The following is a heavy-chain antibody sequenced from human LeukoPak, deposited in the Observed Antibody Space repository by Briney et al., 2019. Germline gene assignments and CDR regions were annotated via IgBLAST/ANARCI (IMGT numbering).Heavy chain of an antibody. CDR2: IYYRGST. D-gene: IGHD1-26*01. Sequence: SETLSLTCTVSGGSISGFYWNWFRQPPGKGLEWIGYIYYRGSTHYNPSLKSRVTISIDTSKNQFSLRLSSVTAADAAVYYCARDRGGSPFDYWGQGTLVTVSS. CDR3: ARDRGGSPFDY. V-gene: IGHV4-59*01. CDR1: GGSISGFY. J-gene: IGHJ4*02.